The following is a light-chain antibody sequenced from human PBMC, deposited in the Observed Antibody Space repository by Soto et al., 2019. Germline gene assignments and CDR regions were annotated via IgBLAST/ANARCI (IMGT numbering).Light chain of an antibody. V-gene: IGKV1-33*01. J-gene: IGKJ2*01. CDR1: QDIDNY. CDR2: DAS. Sequence: DIPMTQSPSSLSASVGDRVTITCQACQDIDNYLNWYQKKLGQAPKLLIYDASNLETGVPSRFSGRGSGTDFTFTISSLQPEDVATYYCQLYGKLPPYTFGQGTKLEIK. CDR3: QLYGKLPPYT.